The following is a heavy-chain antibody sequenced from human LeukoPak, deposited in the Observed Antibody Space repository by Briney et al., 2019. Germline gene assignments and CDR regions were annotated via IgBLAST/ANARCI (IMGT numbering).Heavy chain of an antibody. CDR1: GGSINGYY. Sequence: SETLSLTCTVSGGSINGYYWSWIRQSPGKGLESLGYIYYTGSTNYDPSLKSRVTMSVDTSKNQFSLKLSSVTAADTAVYYCARGMTKIDYWGQGTLVTVSS. CDR3: ARGMTKIDY. CDR2: IYYTGST. J-gene: IGHJ4*02. V-gene: IGHV4-59*01. D-gene: IGHD4-11*01.